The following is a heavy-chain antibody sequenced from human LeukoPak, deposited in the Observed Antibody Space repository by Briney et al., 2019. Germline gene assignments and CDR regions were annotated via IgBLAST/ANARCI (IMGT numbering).Heavy chain of an antibody. CDR2: ISYDGSNK. V-gene: IGHV3-30*04. J-gene: IGHJ4*02. CDR1: GFTFSSYA. CDR3: ARGCESGGSCKSSGFDY. Sequence: PGRSLRLSCAASGFTFSSYAMHWVRQAPGKGLEWVAVISYDGSNKYYADSVKGRFTISRDNSKNTLYLQMNSPRAEDTAVYYCARGCESGGSCKSSGFDYWGQGTLVTVSS. D-gene: IGHD2-15*01.